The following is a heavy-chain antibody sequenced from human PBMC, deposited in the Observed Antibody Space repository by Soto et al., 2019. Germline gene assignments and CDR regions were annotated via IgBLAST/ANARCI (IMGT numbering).Heavy chain of an antibody. CDR2: IKQDGSEK. V-gene: IGHV3-7*01. J-gene: IGHJ4*02. CDR1: GFTFSTYW. D-gene: IGHD2-8*02. Sequence: EVQLVESGGGLVQPGGSLRLSCEASGFTFSTYWMSWVRQAPGKGLEWVANIKQDGSEKYYVDSVKGRFTISRDNAKNSLYLQLNSLRAEDTAVYYCARDPPGSTGFYGSDYWGQGTLVTVSS. CDR3: ARDPPGSTGFYGSDY.